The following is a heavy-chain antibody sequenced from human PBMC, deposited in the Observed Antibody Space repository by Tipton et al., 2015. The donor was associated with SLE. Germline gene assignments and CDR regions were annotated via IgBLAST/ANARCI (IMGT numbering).Heavy chain of an antibody. V-gene: IGHV3-23*03. Sequence: GSLRLSCAASGFTFTSYVINWVRQAPGKGLEWVSVIYSGEATYYAVPVKGRFTMSRDNYKNTVYLQMSSLRVEDTAIYYCAKGVTVASLHGMDVWGQGTTVTVSS. CDR1: GFTFTSYV. CDR2: IYSGEAT. CDR3: AKGVTVASLHGMDV. J-gene: IGHJ6*02. D-gene: IGHD2-21*02.